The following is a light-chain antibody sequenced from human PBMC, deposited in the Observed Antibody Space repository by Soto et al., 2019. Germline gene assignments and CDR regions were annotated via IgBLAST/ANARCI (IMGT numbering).Light chain of an antibody. CDR3: QQYNNWPLIT. Sequence: EVVLTQSPDTLSLSPGERATLSCRASQSVSSYLAWYQHRPGQAPRLLIYGASTRATGVPARFSGSGSGTLFTLTITSLQSEDFAVYYCQQYNNWPLITFGQGTRLEI. CDR1: QSVSSY. CDR2: GAS. V-gene: IGKV3-15*01. J-gene: IGKJ5*01.